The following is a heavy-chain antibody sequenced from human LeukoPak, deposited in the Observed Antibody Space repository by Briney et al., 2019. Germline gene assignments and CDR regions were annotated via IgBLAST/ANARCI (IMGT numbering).Heavy chain of an antibody. CDR2: IIPIFGTA. D-gene: IGHD5-18*01. J-gene: IGHJ4*02. V-gene: IGHV1-69*13. CDR3: ARDRDWAGYTYGFYY. CDR1: GYTFTSYF. Sequence: SVKVSCKASGYTFTSYFMHWVRQAPGQGLEWMGGIIPIFGTANYAQKFQGRVTITADESTSTAYMELSSLRSEDTAVYYCARDRDWAGYTYGFYYWGQGTLVTVSS.